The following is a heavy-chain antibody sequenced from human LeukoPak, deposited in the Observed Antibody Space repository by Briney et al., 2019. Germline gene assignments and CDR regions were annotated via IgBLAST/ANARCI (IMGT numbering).Heavy chain of an antibody. CDR3: ARRKSGSYWDY. CDR1: GGSISSYY. Sequence: SETLSLTCTVSGGSISSYYWSWIRQPPGKGLECIGYIYYSGSTDYNPSLKSRVTISVDTSKNQFSLKLSPVTAAGTAVYYCARRKSGSYWDYWGQGTLVTVSS. CDR2: IYYSGST. V-gene: IGHV4-59*08. D-gene: IGHD1-26*01. J-gene: IGHJ4*02.